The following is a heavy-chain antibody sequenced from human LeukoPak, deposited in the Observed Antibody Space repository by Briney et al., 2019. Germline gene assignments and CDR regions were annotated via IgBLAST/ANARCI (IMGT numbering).Heavy chain of an antibody. V-gene: IGHV1-69*05. CDR3: ARAIGPRTPYYYYYMDV. CDR2: IIPIFGTA. Sequence: ASVKVSCKASGGTFSSYAISWVRQAPGQGLEWMGGIIPIFGTATYAQKFQGRVTITTDESTSTAYMELSSLRSEDTAVYYCARAIGPRTPYYYYYMDVWGKGTTVTVSS. CDR1: GGTFSSYA. D-gene: IGHD2-15*01. J-gene: IGHJ6*03.